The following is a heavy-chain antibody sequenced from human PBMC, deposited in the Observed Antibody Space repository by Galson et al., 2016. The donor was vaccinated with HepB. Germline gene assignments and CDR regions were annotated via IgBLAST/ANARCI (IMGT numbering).Heavy chain of an antibody. Sequence: SVKVSCKASGGSFRDLAINWVRQAPGQGLEWMGGIVPIFDAPNYARKFQGRVTITADTSTSTASMELDSLTSEDTAVYFCATDVLGLFDYWGQGTLVHVSS. D-gene: IGHD3-16*01. V-gene: IGHV1-69*06. J-gene: IGHJ4*02. CDR2: IVPIFDAP. CDR3: ATDVLGLFDY. CDR1: GGSFRDLA.